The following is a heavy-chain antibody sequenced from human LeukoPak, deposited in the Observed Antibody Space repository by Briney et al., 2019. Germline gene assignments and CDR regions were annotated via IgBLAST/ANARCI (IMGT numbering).Heavy chain of an antibody. V-gene: IGHV3-30*04. CDR1: GLTFSSYA. CDR3: ARDSYFDY. Sequence: GGSLRLSCAPSGLTFSSYAMHWVRQAPGKGLEWVAVISYDGSNKYYADSVKGRFTISRDNSKNTLYLQMNSLRAEDTAVYYCARDSYFDYWGQGTLVTVSS. CDR2: ISYDGSNK. J-gene: IGHJ4*02.